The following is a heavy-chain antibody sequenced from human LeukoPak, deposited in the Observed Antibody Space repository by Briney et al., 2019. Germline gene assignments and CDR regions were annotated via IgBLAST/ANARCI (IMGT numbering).Heavy chain of an antibody. CDR2: IKSKTDGGTT. CDR3: TTEYDFWSGYQD. J-gene: IGHJ4*02. CDR1: GFTFSNAW. Sequence: RGSLRLSCAPSGFTFSNAWMSWGRHAPGEGREWVGRIKSKTDGGTTDYAAPVKGRFTISRDDSKNTLYPQMNSLKTEDTAVYYCTTEYDFWSGYQDWGQGTLVTVSS. D-gene: IGHD3-3*01. V-gene: IGHV3-15*01.